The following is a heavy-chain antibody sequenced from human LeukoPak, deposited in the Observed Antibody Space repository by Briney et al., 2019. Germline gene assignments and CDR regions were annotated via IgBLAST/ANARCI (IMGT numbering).Heavy chain of an antibody. CDR3: AREGSGYPY. D-gene: IGHD5-12*01. CDR2: INPNSCCT. J-gene: IGHJ4*02. Sequence: GASVKVSCKASGYTFTGYYMHWVRQAPGQGLEWMGWINPNSCCTNYAQKFQGRVTMTSDTSISTAYMEVSRLTSDDTAVFYCAREGSGYPYWGQGTLVTVSS. V-gene: IGHV1-2*02. CDR1: GYTFTGYY.